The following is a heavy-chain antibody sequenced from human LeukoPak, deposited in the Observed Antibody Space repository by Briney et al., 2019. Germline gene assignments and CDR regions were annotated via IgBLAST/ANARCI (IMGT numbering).Heavy chain of an antibody. J-gene: IGHJ4*02. Sequence: SETLSLTCTVSGGSISSSSYYWGWIRQPPGKGLEWIGSIYYSGSTYYNPSLESRVTISVDTSKNQFSLKLSSVTAADTAVYYCARERLSYYDSSGDTDYWGQGTLVTVSS. CDR1: GGSISSSSYY. CDR2: IYYSGST. V-gene: IGHV4-39*07. D-gene: IGHD3-22*01. CDR3: ARERLSYYDSSGDTDY.